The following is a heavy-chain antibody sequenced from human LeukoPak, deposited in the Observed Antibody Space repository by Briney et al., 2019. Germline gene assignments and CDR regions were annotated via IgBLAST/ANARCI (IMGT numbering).Heavy chain of an antibody. V-gene: IGHV4-38-2*02. CDR2: IYHSGST. J-gene: IGHJ4*02. Sequence: SETLSLTCTVSGYSISSGYYWGWIRQPPGKGLEWIGSIYHSGSTYYNPSLKSRVTISVDTSKNQFSLKLSSVTAADTAVYYCAREVRGHTYYYDSSGYSPGDYWGQGTLVTVSS. CDR3: AREVRGHTYYYDSSGYSPGDY. D-gene: IGHD3-22*01. CDR1: GYSISSGYY.